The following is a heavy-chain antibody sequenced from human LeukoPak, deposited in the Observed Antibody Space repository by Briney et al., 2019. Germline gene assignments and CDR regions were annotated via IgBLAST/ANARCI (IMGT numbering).Heavy chain of an antibody. CDR3: ARGMRIVGATNFDY. CDR2: INHSGST. V-gene: IGHV4-34*01. CDR1: GGSFSGYY. D-gene: IGHD1-26*01. Sequence: SETLSLTCAVYGGSFSGYYWSWLRQPPGKGLEWIGEINHSGSTNYNPSLKSRVTISVDTSKNQFSLKLSSVTAADTAVYYCARGMRIVGATNFDYWGQGTLVTVSS. J-gene: IGHJ4*02.